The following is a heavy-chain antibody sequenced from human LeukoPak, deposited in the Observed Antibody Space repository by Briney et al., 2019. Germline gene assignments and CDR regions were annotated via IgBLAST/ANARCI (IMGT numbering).Heavy chain of an antibody. CDR1: GFTVSSNY. Sequence: GGSLRLSCAASGFTVSSNYMSWVRQAPGKGLEWVSVIYSGGSTYYADSVKGRFTISRDNSKNTLYLQMNSLRAEDTAVYYCARTESFSGYTIFDYWGQGTLVTVSS. D-gene: IGHD6-13*01. J-gene: IGHJ4*02. CDR3: ARTESFSGYTIFDY. V-gene: IGHV3-53*01. CDR2: IYSGGST.